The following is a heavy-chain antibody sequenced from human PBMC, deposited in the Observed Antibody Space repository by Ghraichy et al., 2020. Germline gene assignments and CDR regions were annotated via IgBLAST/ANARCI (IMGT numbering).Heavy chain of an antibody. CDR3: ARGVPAAAGIHFFDY. J-gene: IGHJ4*02. D-gene: IGHD6-13*01. V-gene: IGHV1-69*10. Sequence: SVKVSCKASGVTFSNPVMSWVRQAPGQGLEWMGGIIFGIANYAQNFQGRVTIGADTSTNTVYMELSSLRSQDTARYYCARGVPAAAGIHFFDYWGQGTLVTVSS. CDR2: IIFGIA. CDR1: GVTFSNPV.